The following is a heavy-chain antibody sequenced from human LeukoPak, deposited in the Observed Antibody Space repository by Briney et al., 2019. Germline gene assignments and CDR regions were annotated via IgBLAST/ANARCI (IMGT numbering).Heavy chain of an antibody. CDR1: GLTFSSYE. D-gene: IGHD3-22*01. CDR3: ARDVTKVIVVVYDAFDI. J-gene: IGHJ3*02. CDR2: ISSSGSTI. Sequence: QPGGSLRLSCAASGLTFSSYEMNWVRQAPGKGLEWVSYISSSGSTIYYADSVKGRFTISRDNGKNSLYLQMNSLRAEDTAVYYCARDVTKVIVVVYDAFDIWGQGTMVTVSS. V-gene: IGHV3-48*03.